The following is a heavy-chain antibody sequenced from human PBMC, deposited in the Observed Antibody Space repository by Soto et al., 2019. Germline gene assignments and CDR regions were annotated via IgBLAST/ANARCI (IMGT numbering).Heavy chain of an antibody. CDR3: ARGLRVVTIGYYYYGMDV. V-gene: IGHV1-69*13. CDR2: IIPIFGTA. CDR1: GGTFSSYA. Sequence: ASVKVSCKASGGTFSSYAISWVRQAPGQGLEWMGGIIPIFGTANYAQKFQGRVTITADESTSTAYMELSSLRSEDTAVYYCARGLRVVTIGYYYYGMDVWGQGTTVTVSS. J-gene: IGHJ6*02. D-gene: IGHD3-3*01.